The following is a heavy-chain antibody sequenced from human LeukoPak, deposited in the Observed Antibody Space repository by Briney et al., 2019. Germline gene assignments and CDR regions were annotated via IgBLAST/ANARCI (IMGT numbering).Heavy chain of an antibody. D-gene: IGHD2-15*01. V-gene: IGHV3-23*01. Sequence: QPGGSLRLSCAASGFNFSSYAMSWVRPAPGKGLEWVSGISGSGGATYYADAVKGRFTISRDNSKNTLYLQMNSLRAEDTAVYHCAKRYCSVGSCYSGLDYWGQGTLVTVTS. J-gene: IGHJ4*02. CDR3: AKRYCSVGSCYSGLDY. CDR2: ISGSGGAT. CDR1: GFNFSSYA.